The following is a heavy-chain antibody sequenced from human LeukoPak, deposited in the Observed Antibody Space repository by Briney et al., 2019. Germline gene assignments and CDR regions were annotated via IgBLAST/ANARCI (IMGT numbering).Heavy chain of an antibody. Sequence: PGGSLRLSCAASGFTFRSYSMNWVRQAPGKGLEWVSSISSSSSYIYYADSVKGRFTISRDNAKNSLYLQMNSLRAEDTAVYYCARAMYSSSWYPDYWGQGSLVTVSS. CDR3: ARAMYSSSWYPDY. CDR1: GFTFRSYS. V-gene: IGHV3-21*01. J-gene: IGHJ4*02. D-gene: IGHD6-13*01. CDR2: ISSSSSYI.